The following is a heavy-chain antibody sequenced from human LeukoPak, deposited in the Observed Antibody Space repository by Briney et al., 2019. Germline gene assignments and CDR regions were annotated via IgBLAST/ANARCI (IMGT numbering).Heavy chain of an antibody. Sequence: GGSLRLSCAASGFTFTNYWMHWVRQAPGKGLVWVSRVLSDGSRISYADSVKGRFTISRDNSKNTLYLQMNSLRAEDTAVYYCAKVVVVPAATTKTYYFDFWGQGTLVTVSS. CDR3: AKVVVVPAATTKTYYFDF. CDR1: GFTFTNYW. CDR2: VLSDGSRI. V-gene: IGHV3-74*01. D-gene: IGHD2-2*01. J-gene: IGHJ4*02.